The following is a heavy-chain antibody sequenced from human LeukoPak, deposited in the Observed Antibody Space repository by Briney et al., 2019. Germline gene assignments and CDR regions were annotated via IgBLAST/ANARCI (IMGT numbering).Heavy chain of an antibody. CDR1: GGSTSSYY. J-gene: IGHJ6*04. V-gene: IGHV4-59*01. Sequence: PSETLSLTCTVCGGSTSSYYWSWVRQPPGKGLGWVGYIYYSGSTNYNPSLKSRVTISVDTSKNQFSLKLSSVTAADTAVYYCARVSVVPAAMDYYYGMDVWGKGTTVTVPS. D-gene: IGHD2-2*01. CDR3: ARVSVVPAAMDYYYGMDV. CDR2: IYYSGST.